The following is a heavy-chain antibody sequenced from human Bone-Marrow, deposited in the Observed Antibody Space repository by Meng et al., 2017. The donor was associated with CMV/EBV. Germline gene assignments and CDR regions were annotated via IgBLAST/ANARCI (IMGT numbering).Heavy chain of an antibody. CDR1: GYTFTDYY. CDR3: ARDIVVVPAAIWGYYYYGMDV. Sequence: SSVNVSCKASGYTFTDYYMHWVRQAPGQGLEWMGGIIPIFGTANYAQKFQGRVTITTDESTSTAYMELSSRRSEDTAVYYCARDIVVVPAAIWGYYYYGMDVWGQGTTVTVSS. D-gene: IGHD2-2*01. J-gene: IGHJ6*02. V-gene: IGHV1-69*05. CDR2: IIPIFGTA.